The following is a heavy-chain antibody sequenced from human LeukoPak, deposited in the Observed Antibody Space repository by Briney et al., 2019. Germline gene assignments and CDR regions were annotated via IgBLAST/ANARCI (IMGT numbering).Heavy chain of an antibody. Sequence: SCKASGYTFTSYYIHWVRQAPGKGLEWVTFIRYDGSDKYYGDSVKGRFTISRDNSKNTVSLQMNSLRADDTAVYYCAKDYNDGFDIWGQGTMVTVSS. CDR1: GYTFTSYY. D-gene: IGHD1-1*01. CDR3: AKDYNDGFDI. CDR2: IRYDGSDK. J-gene: IGHJ3*02. V-gene: IGHV3-30*02.